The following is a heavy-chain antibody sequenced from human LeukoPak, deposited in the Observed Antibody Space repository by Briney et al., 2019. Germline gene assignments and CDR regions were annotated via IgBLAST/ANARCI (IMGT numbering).Heavy chain of an antibody. J-gene: IGHJ6*02. CDR3: ARNYDFWSGYSLINYYYYGMDV. V-gene: IGHV3-21*01. CDR1: GFTFSSYS. Sequence: NPGRSLRLSCAASGFTFSSYSMNWVRQAPGKGLEWVSSISSSSSYIYYADSVKGRFTISRDNAKNSLYLQMNSLRAEDTAVYYCARNYDFWSGYSLINYYYYGMDVWGQGTTVTVSS. D-gene: IGHD3-3*01. CDR2: ISSSSSYI.